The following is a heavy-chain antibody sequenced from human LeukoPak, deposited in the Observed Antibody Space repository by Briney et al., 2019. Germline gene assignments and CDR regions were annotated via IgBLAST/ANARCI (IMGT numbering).Heavy chain of an antibody. CDR2: IYYSGST. Sequence: SETLSLTCSVSDASISSSYWSWIRQAPGTGLQWIGYIYYSGSTNYNPSLNSRVTISVDTSKNQFSLKLSSVTAADTAVYYCARHTSAWYRGWFDPWGQGTLVTVSS. D-gene: IGHD6-19*01. CDR1: DASISSSY. J-gene: IGHJ5*02. CDR3: ARHTSAWYRGWFDP. V-gene: IGHV4-59*08.